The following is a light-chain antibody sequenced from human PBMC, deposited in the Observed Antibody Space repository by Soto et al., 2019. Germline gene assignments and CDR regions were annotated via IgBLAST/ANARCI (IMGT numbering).Light chain of an antibody. V-gene: IGKV1-39*01. J-gene: IGKJ1*01. CDR2: AAS. Sequence: DLQMTQSPSSLSASVGDRVTITCRASQSITTYLNWYQQTLGEAPKLLIYAASRLQIGVPSRFSGSGSGTDFTLTISSLQPEDFATYYCQQAYGAPPTFGQGTKVEIK. CDR1: QSITTY. CDR3: QQAYGAPPT.